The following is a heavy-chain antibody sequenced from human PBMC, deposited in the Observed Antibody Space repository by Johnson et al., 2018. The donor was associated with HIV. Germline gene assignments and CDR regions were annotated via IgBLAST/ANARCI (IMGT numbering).Heavy chain of an antibody. Sequence: QVLLVESGGGLVQPGGSLRRSCAASGFTFSDYYMSWIRQAPGKGLEWISYISSSGSTIYYADSVKGRFTISRDNSKNTLYLQMNSLRAEDTAVYYCASTGSGSDDAFDIWGQGTMVTVSS. V-gene: IGHV3-11*04. D-gene: IGHD3-10*01. J-gene: IGHJ3*02. CDR3: ASTGSGSDDAFDI. CDR1: GFTFSDYY. CDR2: ISSSGSTI.